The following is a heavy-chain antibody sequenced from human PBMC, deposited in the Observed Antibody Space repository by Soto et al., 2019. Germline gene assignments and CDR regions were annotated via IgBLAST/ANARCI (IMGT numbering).Heavy chain of an antibody. CDR3: ARAEAYSSSWYALDV. J-gene: IGHJ6*02. D-gene: IGHD6-13*01. V-gene: IGHV1-18*01. CDR1: GYTSSNFG. CDR2: ISGYNGNT. Sequence: QVQLVQSGAEVKKPGASVKVSCKASGYTSSNFGISWVRQAPGQGLEWMGWISGYNGNTDDRQKLQGRVNMTIDTSTSTAYMDLRSLRSDDTAVYYCARAEAYSSSWYALDVWGQGTTVTVSS.